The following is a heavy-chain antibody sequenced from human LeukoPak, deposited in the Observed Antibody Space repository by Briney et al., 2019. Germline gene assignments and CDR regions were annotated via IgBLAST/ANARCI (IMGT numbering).Heavy chain of an antibody. CDR3: ASSSVIAVAGTNWDDLLDY. CDR1: GGSFSGYY. CDR2: INHSGST. V-gene: IGHV4-34*01. Sequence: SETLSLTCAVYGGSFSGYYWSWIRQPPGKGPEWIGEINHSGSTNYNPSLKSRVTISVDTSKNQFSLKLSSVTAADTAVYYCASSSVIAVAGTNWDDLLDYWGQGTLVTVSS. D-gene: IGHD6-19*01. J-gene: IGHJ4*02.